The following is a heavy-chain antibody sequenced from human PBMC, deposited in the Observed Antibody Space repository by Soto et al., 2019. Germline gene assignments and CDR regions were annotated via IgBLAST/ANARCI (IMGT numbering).Heavy chain of an antibody. CDR2: IIPMLGMS. V-gene: IGHV1-69*02. Sequence: QVQLVQSGAEVKKPGSSVKVSCTASGDTFKFYTISWVRQAPGQGLEWMGRIIPMLGMSNYAQNFQGRVTMIADKSTSTAYMELSSLRSEDTALYYCATNYGSGSAHFDNWGQGTLVTVSS. CDR1: GDTFKFYT. D-gene: IGHD3-10*01. CDR3: ATNYGSGSAHFDN. J-gene: IGHJ4*02.